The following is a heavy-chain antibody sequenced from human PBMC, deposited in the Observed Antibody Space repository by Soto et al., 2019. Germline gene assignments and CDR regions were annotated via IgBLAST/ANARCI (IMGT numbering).Heavy chain of an antibody. CDR1: GFTFSDYS. D-gene: IGHD2-2*01. J-gene: IGHJ5*02. CDR3: TRDRTPAVRGIPALSA. CDR2: ISYTSRTI. Sequence: GGSLRLSCVASGFTFSDYSLNWVRQAPGRGLEWLSYISYTSRTIYYADSVKGRFTISRDNDENSLFLQMNSLGAEDTAVYYCTRDRTPAVRGIPALSAWGQGTLVTVSS. V-gene: IGHV3-48*01.